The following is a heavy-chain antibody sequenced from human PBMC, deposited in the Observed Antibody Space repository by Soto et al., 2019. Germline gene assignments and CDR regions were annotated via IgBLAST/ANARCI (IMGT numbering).Heavy chain of an antibody. CDR2: ISPYNDDT. CDR1: GYTFSSYA. Sequence: ASVKVSCKASGYTFSSYAISWVRQAPGQGLEWLGWISPYNDDTKYAQKLQGRVFMTTDTPTKTAHLDLRSLRSDDTAVYYCARGGYYDSSGSRDYHYYGMDVWGQGTTVTVSS. CDR3: ARGGYYDSSGSRDYHYYGMDV. D-gene: IGHD3-22*01. V-gene: IGHV1-18*01. J-gene: IGHJ6*02.